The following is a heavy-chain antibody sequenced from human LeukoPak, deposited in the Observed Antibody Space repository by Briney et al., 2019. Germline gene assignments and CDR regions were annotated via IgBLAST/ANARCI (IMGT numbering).Heavy chain of an antibody. D-gene: IGHD2-2*01. CDR1: GFTFSSNS. CDR3: ARSPTSWYFDY. Sequence: LPGGSLRLSCAASGFTFSSNSMNWVRQAPGKGLEWVSYISSSSSTIYHADSVKGRFTISRDNAKNSLYLQMNSLRPEDTSVYFCARSPTSWYFDYWGQGTLVTVSS. J-gene: IGHJ4*02. V-gene: IGHV3-48*01. CDR2: ISSSSSTI.